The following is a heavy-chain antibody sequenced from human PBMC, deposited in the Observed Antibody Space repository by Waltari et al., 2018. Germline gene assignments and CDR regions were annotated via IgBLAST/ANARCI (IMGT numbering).Heavy chain of an antibody. D-gene: IGHD6-13*01. CDR2: IYSGGST. V-gene: IGHV3-53*01. CDR1: GGSISSGSYY. CDR3: ARGRSSSWYWSKYYGMDV. Sequence: VQLQESGPGLVKPSQTLSLTCTVSGGSISSGSYYWSWIRQPPGKGLEWVSVIYSGGSTYYADSVKGRFTISRDNSKNTLYLQMNSLRAEDTAVYYCARGRSSSWYWSKYYGMDVWGQGTTVTVSS. J-gene: IGHJ6*02.